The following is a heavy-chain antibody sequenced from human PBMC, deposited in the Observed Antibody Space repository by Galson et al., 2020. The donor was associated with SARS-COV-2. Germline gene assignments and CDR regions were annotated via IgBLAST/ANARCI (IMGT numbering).Heavy chain of an antibody. D-gene: IGHD2-8*02. CDR1: GGSFSGYY. Sequence: SETLSLTCAVYGGSFSGYYWSWIRQPPGKGLEWIGEINSSGSTNYNPSLKSRVTISVDTSKNHFSLKLSSVTAADTAVYYCAREENFFLVVNETGMCYLDYWGRGTLVTVAS. J-gene: IGHJ4*02. CDR3: AREENFFLVVNETGMCYLDY. V-gene: IGHV4-34*01. CDR2: INSSGST.